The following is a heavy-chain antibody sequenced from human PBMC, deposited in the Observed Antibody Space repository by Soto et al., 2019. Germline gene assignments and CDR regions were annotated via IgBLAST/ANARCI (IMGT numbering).Heavy chain of an antibody. CDR2: VYDSGTT. J-gene: IGHJ2*01. CDR1: GASLNNNDYY. CDR3: ASMSYFYDKWYFDL. V-gene: IGHV4-30-4*01. D-gene: IGHD3-22*01. Sequence: QLQQSGPGLVTPSQTLSLTCTVSGASLNNNDYYWSWIRQTPGKVLEWIGYVYDSGTTDHIPSLKSRLSMSIDKSQNQFTLKLTSVTAADTATYYCASMSYFYDKWYFDLWGRGTLVTVSS.